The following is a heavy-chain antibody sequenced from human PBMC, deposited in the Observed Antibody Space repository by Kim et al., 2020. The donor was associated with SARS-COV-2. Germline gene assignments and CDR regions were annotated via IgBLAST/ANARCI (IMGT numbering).Heavy chain of an antibody. J-gene: IGHJ3*02. V-gene: IGHV4-59*01. CDR1: GGSISSYY. D-gene: IGHD3-10*01. CDR3: AREGLRSGSYYNGAFDI. Sequence: SETLSLTCTVSGGSISSYYWSWIRQPPGKGLEWIGYIYYSGSTNYNPSLKSRVTISVDTSKNQFSLKLSSVTAADTAVYYCAREGLRSGSYYNGAFDIWG. CDR2: IYYSGST.